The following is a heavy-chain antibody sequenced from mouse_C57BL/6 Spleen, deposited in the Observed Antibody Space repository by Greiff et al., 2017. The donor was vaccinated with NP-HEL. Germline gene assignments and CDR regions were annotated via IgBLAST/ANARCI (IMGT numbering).Heavy chain of an antibody. CDR3: ARWDFITTVVATRYFDV. D-gene: IGHD1-1*01. Sequence: VQLQQPGAELVKPGASVKLSCKASGYTFTSYWMHWVKQRPGRGLAWIGRIDPNRGGTKYNEKFKSKATLTVDKPSSAAYMQLSSLTSEDSAVYYCARWDFITTVVATRYFDVWGTGTTVTVSS. CDR1: GYTFTSYW. J-gene: IGHJ1*03. CDR2: IDPNRGGT. V-gene: IGHV1-72*01.